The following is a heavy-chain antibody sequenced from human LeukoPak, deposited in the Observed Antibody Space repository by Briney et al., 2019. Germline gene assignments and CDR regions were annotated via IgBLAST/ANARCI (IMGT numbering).Heavy chain of an antibody. Sequence: GGSLRLSCAASRFTFSSYAMSWVRQAPGKGLEWVSAISGSGGSTYYADSVKDRFTISRDNSKNTLYLQMSSLRAADTAVYYCAKVRGERNYWGQGTLVTVSS. V-gene: IGHV3-23*01. CDR2: ISGSGGST. D-gene: IGHD5-12*01. J-gene: IGHJ4*02. CDR3: AKVRGERNY. CDR1: RFTFSSYA.